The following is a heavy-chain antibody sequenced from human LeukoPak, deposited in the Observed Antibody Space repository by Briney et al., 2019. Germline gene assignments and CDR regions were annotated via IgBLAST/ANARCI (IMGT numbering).Heavy chain of an antibody. CDR3: AIPTSGDYALTFDY. J-gene: IGHJ4*02. Sequence: LGASVKVSCKASGYTFTGYYMHWVRQAPGQGLEWMGWINPNSGGTNYAQKFQGRVTMTRNTSISTAYMELSSLRSEDTAVYYCAIPTSGDYALTFDYWGQGTLVTVSS. CDR1: GYTFTGYY. D-gene: IGHD4-17*01. CDR2: INPNSGGT. V-gene: IGHV1-2*03.